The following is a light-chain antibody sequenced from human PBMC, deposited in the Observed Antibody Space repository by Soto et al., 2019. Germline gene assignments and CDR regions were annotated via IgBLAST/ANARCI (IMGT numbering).Light chain of an antibody. J-gene: IGKJ2*01. CDR3: QQRSNWPVN. Sequence: EIVLTQSPATLSLSPGERATLSCRASQSVSSYLAWYQQKPGQAPRLLIYDASNRATGIPARFSGSGSGTDFTLTISRLEPEDFAVYYCQQRSNWPVNFGQGTKLEIK. CDR2: DAS. CDR1: QSVSSY. V-gene: IGKV3-11*01.